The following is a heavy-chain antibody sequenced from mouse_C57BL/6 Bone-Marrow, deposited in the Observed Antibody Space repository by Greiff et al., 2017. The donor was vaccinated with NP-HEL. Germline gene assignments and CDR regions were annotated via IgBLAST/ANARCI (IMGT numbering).Heavy chain of an antibody. D-gene: IGHD2-1*01. J-gene: IGHJ3*01. CDR3: ARQGLYGNSAWFAY. Sequence: DVKLVESGGGLVQPGGSLKLSCAASGFTFSDYYMYWVRQTPEKRLEWVAYISNGGGSTYYPDTVKGRFTISRDNAKTTLYLQMSRLKSEDTAMYYCARQGLYGNSAWFAYWGQGTLVTVSA. V-gene: IGHV5-12*01. CDR2: ISNGGGST. CDR1: GFTFSDYY.